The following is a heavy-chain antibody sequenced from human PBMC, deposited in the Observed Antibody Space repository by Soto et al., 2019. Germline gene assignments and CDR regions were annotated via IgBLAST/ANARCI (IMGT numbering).Heavy chain of an antibody. CDR1: GYTFTGYY. Sequence: ASVKVSCKASGYTFTGYYMHWVRQTPGQGLEWMGIINPSGGSTSYAQKFQGRVTMTRDTSTSTVYMELSSLRSEDTAVYYCARDGVGINDFWSGYYGSDYWGQGTLVTVSS. CDR3: ARDGVGINDFWSGYYGSDY. D-gene: IGHD3-3*01. CDR2: INPSGGST. V-gene: IGHV1-46*01. J-gene: IGHJ4*02.